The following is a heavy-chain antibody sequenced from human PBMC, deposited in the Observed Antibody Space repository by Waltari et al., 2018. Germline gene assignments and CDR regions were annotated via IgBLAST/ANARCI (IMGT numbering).Heavy chain of an antibody. D-gene: IGHD2-21*01. CDR2: INSNSYGGTT. J-gene: IGHJ4*02. CDR1: GFTFNSAW. Sequence: EVQLVESGGGLIKPGGSLRLSCTGSGFTFNSAWMSWVRQGQGVGVEWIGRINSNSYGGTTDYAAPVNGRFTLSRDESKSTVYLQMNGLKVDDTAVYFCTAGIPFDYWGQGALVTVSS. V-gene: IGHV3-15*01. CDR3: TAGIPFDY.